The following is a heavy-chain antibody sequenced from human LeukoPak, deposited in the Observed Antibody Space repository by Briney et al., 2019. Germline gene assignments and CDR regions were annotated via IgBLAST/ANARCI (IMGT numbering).Heavy chain of an antibody. D-gene: IGHD6-19*01. J-gene: IGHJ4*02. V-gene: IGHV3-23*01. CDR3: ARDVREAVAGTFDY. Sequence: GGSLRLSCAASGFTFSSSAMSWVRQAPGKGLEWVSNISGSGSGGSTYYADSVKGRFTISRDNSKNTLYLQMNSLRAEDTAVYYCARDVREAVAGTFDYWGQGTLVTVSS. CDR1: GFTFSSSA. CDR2: ISGSGSGGST.